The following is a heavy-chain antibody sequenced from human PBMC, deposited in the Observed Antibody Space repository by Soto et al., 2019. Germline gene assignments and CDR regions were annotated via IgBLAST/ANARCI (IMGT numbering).Heavy chain of an antibody. CDR2: INHSGST. D-gene: IGHD2-15*01. CDR3: ARGSGDIVVVVAAIDAFDI. V-gene: IGHV4-34*01. Sequence: PSETLSLTCAVYGGSFSGYYWSWIRQPPGKGREWSGEINHSGSTNYNPSLRSRVTRSVDTSKNQFSLKLSSVTAADTAVYYCARGSGDIVVVVAAIDAFDIWGQGTMVTVSS. J-gene: IGHJ3*02. CDR1: GGSFSGYY.